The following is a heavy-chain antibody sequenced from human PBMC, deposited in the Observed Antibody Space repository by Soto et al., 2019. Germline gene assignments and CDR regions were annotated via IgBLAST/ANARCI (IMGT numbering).Heavy chain of an antibody. CDR3: ARDFAYCGGDCYSLGY. D-gene: IGHD2-21*02. CDR1: GYTFTSYY. V-gene: IGHV1-46*01. Sequence: ASVKVSCKASGYTFTSYYMHWVRQAPGQGLEWMGIINPSGGSTSYAQKFQGRVTMTRDTSTSTVYMELSSLRSEDTAVYYCARDFAYCGGDCYSLGYWGQGTLVTVSS. J-gene: IGHJ4*02. CDR2: INPSGGST.